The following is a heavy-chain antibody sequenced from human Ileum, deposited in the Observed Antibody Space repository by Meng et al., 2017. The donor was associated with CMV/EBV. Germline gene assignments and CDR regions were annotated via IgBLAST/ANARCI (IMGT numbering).Heavy chain of an antibody. V-gene: IGHV4-4*07. D-gene: IGHD2/OR15-2a*01. CDR1: HASISLYC. CDR3: ARDKSSCPSSTFYVVDS. CDR2: IHPSGHT. J-gene: IGHJ5*01. Sequence: QLHEQAPAMVKPSETLSLTFTVAHASISLYCGSWTLHSAGQVLDWIGHIHPSGHTNYHPSLTSRVTLSLDTSMDQFSLKLPSVTSADTAVYHCARDKSSCPSSTFYVVDSSGQGTLVTVSS.